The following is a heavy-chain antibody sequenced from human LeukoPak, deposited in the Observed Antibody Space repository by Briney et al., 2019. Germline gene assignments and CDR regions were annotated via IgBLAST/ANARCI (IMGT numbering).Heavy chain of an antibody. CDR1: GFTFSSYG. Sequence: GRSLRLSCAASGFTFSSYGMHWVRQAPGKGLEWVAVIWYDGSNKYYADSVKGRFTISRDNFKNTLYLQMNSLRAEDTAVYYCARDRSYYYDPDAFDIWGQGTMVTVSS. J-gene: IGHJ3*02. CDR3: ARDRSYYYDPDAFDI. D-gene: IGHD3-22*01. V-gene: IGHV3-33*01. CDR2: IWYDGSNK.